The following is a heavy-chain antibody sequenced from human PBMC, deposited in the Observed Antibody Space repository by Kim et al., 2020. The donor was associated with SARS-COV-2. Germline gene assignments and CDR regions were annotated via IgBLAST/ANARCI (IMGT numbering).Heavy chain of an antibody. J-gene: IGHJ2*01. Sequence: TLYADSVKGRFTNARDNSKNTRDLQMNSLRAEDKAVYYCAKGVGWYFGLWGRGALVTVSS. V-gene: IGHV3-23*01. CDR2: T. CDR3: AKGVGWYFGL.